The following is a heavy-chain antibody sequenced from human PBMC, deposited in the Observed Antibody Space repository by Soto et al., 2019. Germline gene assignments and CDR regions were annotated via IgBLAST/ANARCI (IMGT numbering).Heavy chain of an antibody. CDR1: GGSFSGYY. J-gene: IGHJ6*02. CDR3: ARGGYCSGGSCYGNYYGMDV. CDR2: INHSGST. V-gene: IGHV4-34*01. D-gene: IGHD2-15*01. Sequence: SETLSLTCTVSGGSFSGYYWSWIRQPPGKGLEWIGEINHSGSTNYNPSLKSRVTISVDTSKNQFSLKLSSVTAADTAVYYCARGGYCSGGSCYGNYYGMDVWGQGTTVTVSS.